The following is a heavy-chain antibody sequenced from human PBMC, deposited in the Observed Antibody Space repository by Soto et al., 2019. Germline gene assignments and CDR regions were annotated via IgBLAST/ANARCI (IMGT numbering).Heavy chain of an antibody. D-gene: IGHD2-21*01. Sequence: PGGSLRLSCLPSGFAFSSHAMHWVRQTPGKGLEYVSAISPQGGSTYYADSVKGRFTISRDDSKNTVYLQMSSLRPDDTAVYYCVNMMIARGAFDFWGQGTLVTVSS. CDR3: VNMMIARGAFDF. J-gene: IGHJ4*02. CDR1: GFAFSSHA. V-gene: IGHV3-64D*06. CDR2: ISPQGGST.